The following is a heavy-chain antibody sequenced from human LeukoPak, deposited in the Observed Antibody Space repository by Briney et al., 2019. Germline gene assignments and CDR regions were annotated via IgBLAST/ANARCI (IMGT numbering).Heavy chain of an antibody. CDR3: ARGRHGSSPYYFYYYYMDV. CDR1: GFSFSNYW. V-gene: IGHV3-74*01. CDR2: ISPDGNNT. J-gene: IGHJ6*03. D-gene: IGHD6-6*01. Sequence: PGGSLRLSCAASGFSFSNYWMHWVRQAPGKGLVWVSRISPDGNNTSYADSVKGRLTISRDNAKNTLYLQMNSLRAEDTAVYYCARGRHGSSPYYFYYYYMDVWGKGTTVTVSS.